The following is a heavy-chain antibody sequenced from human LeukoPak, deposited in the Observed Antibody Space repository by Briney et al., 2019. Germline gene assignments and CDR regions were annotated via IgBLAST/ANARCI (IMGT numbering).Heavy chain of an antibody. J-gene: IGHJ4*02. CDR1: RLTFSSYW. V-gene: IGHV3-7*04. D-gene: IGHD3-9*01. CDR3: ARARLAYDY. Sequence: GGSLRLSCAASRLTFSSYWMNWVPQAPGKGLEWVANIKQDGSEKNYVDSVKGRFTISRDNAKNSLYLQMNSLRAEDTAVYYCARARLAYDYWGQGTLVTVSS. CDR2: IKQDGSEK.